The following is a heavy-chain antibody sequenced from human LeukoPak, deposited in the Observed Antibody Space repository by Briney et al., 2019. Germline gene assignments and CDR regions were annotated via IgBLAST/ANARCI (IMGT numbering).Heavy chain of an antibody. J-gene: IGHJ6*03. D-gene: IGHD4-17*01. CDR2: IIPIFGTA. V-gene: IGHV1-69*06. CDR1: GGTFSSYA. CDR3: ARGYGDYYYYYYMDV. Sequence: GASVKVSCKASGGTFSSYAISWVRQAPGQGLEWMGGIIPIFGTANYARKFQGRVTITADKSTSTAYMELSSLRSEDTAVYYCARGYGDYYYYYYMDVWGKGTTVTVSS.